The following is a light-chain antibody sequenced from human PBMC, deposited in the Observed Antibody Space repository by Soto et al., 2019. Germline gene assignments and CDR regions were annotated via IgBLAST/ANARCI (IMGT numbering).Light chain of an antibody. J-gene: IGLJ3*02. V-gene: IGLV2-11*01. Sequence: QSVLTQPRSVSGSPGQSVTISCTGNSSDVGGYNYVSWYQQHPGKAPKLMIYDVSKRPSGVPDRFSGSKSGNTASLTISGLQAEDEADYYCCSYAGSYTFVFGGGTKLTVL. CDR2: DVS. CDR1: SSDVGGYNY. CDR3: CSYAGSYTFV.